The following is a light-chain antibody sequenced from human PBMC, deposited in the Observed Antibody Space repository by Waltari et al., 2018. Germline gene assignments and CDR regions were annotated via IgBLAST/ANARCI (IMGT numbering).Light chain of an antibody. CDR1: PLPKQY. CDR3: QSTDSSGNYVV. V-gene: IGLV3-25*03. CDR2: KDT. J-gene: IGLJ2*01. Sequence: SYELTQPPSVSVYPGQTARITCSGDPLPKQYTFWYQQKPGQAPVMVIYKDTERPSGIPGRLSGASAGTTATLTISAVQAEDEADYYCQSTDSSGNYVVFGGGTKLTVL.